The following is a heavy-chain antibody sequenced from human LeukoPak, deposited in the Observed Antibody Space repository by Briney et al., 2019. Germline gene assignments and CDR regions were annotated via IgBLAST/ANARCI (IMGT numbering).Heavy chain of an antibody. V-gene: IGHV4-59*01. J-gene: IGHJ2*01. Sequence: SETLSVTCMVPGGSIISYYWSWIRQPPGKGLGWIGYVYYSGSTNYNPSRKSRVTISVDTSKNQFSLKLSSVTAADTAVYYCARVDLFYYGSGSYDRWYFDLWGRGTLVTVSP. CDR3: ARVDLFYYGSGSYDRWYFDL. CDR2: VYYSGST. CDR1: GGSIISYY. D-gene: IGHD3-10*01.